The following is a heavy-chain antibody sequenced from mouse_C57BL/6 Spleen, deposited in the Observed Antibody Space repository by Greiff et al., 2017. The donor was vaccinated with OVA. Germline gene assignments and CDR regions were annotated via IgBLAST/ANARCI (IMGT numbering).Heavy chain of an antibody. CDR2: ISDGGSYT. V-gene: IGHV5-4*01. CDR1: GFTFSSYA. D-gene: IGHD2-4*01. Sequence: DVMLVESGGGLVKPGGSLKLSCTASGFTFSSYAMSWVRQTPEQRLEWVATISDGGSYTYYPDNVKGRFTITIDTAKNTLYLQMSHLKSEDTAMYYYERDLDYDRAYAMDYWGQGTSVTVSS. CDR3: ERDLDYDRAYAMDY. J-gene: IGHJ4*01.